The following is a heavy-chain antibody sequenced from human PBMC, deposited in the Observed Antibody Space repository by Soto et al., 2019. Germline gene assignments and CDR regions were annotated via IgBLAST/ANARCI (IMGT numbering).Heavy chain of an antibody. CDR3: ARDPTFLVTTENWFDP. CDR2: TYYRSKWYN. J-gene: IGHJ5*02. Sequence: SQTLSLTCAISGDSVSSNSAAWNWIRQSPSRGLEWLGRTYYRSKWYNDYAVSVKSRITINPDTSKNQFSLQLNSVTPEDTAVYYCARDPTFLVTTENWFDPWGQGTLVTVSS. CDR1: GDSVSSNSAA. D-gene: IGHD4-17*01. V-gene: IGHV6-1*01.